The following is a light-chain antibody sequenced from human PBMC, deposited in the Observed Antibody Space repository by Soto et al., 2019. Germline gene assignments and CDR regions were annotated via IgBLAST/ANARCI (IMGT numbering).Light chain of an antibody. CDR2: GAS. CDR3: QQYNSWPFT. V-gene: IGKV3-15*01. J-gene: IGKJ3*01. CDR1: QSVSSSY. Sequence: EIVLTQSPGTLSLSPGERATLSCRASQSVSSSYLAWYQQKPGQAPRLLIYGASTRATGIPGRFSGSGSGTEFTLTISSLQSEDFAVYYCQQYNSWPFTFGPGTKVDIK.